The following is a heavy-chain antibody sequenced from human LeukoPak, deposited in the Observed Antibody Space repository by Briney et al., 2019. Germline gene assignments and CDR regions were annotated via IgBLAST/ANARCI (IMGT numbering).Heavy chain of an antibody. V-gene: IGHV4-59*01. Sequence: KTSETLSLTCAVYGGSFSGYYWSWIRQPPGKGLEWIGYIYYSGSTNYNPSLKSRVTISVDTSKNQFSLKLSSVTAADTAVCYCARGGRIALTPFDYWGQGTLVTVS. CDR1: GGSFSGYY. CDR3: ARGGRIALTPFDY. CDR2: IYYSGST. D-gene: IGHD2-21*01. J-gene: IGHJ4*02.